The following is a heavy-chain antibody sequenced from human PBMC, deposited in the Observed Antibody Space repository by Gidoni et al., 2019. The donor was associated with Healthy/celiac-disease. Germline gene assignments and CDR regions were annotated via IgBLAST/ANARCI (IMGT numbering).Heavy chain of an antibody. D-gene: IGHD2-2*01. V-gene: IGHV1-18*01. CDR3: ASDRPGYCSSTSCYEVLIPLDP. Sequence: QVQLVRSGAEVKKPGASVKGSCKAAGYTFTRHGISGARQAPGQGLEWMGWISAYNGNTNYAQKLQGRVTMTTDTSTSTAYMELRSLRSDDTAVYYCASDRPGYCSSTSCYEVLIPLDPWGQGTLVTVSS. CDR2: ISAYNGNT. J-gene: IGHJ5*02. CDR1: GYTFTRHG.